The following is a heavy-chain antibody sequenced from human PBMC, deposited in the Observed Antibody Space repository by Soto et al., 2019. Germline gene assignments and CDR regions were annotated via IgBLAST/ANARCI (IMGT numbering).Heavy chain of an antibody. J-gene: IGHJ4*02. CDR3: TREYSGYDPPFDY. CDR2: IRSKAYGGTT. V-gene: IGHV3-49*03. D-gene: IGHD5-12*01. Sequence: PGGSLRLSCTASGFTFGDYAMSWFRQAPGKGLEWVGFIRSKAYGGTTEYAASVKGRFTISRDDSKSIAYLQMNSLKTEDTAVYYCTREYSGYDPPFDYWGQGTLVTVSS. CDR1: GFTFGDYA.